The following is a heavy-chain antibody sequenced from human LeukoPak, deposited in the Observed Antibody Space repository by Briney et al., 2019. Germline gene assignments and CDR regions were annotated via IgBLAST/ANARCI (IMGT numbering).Heavy chain of an antibody. Sequence: GESLKISCKGSGYSFTSYWIGWVRQMPGKGLEWMGIIYPGDSDTRYSPSFQGQVTISADKSISTAYLRWSSLKASDTAMYYCARHRRYYYDSSGYYWFDPWGQGTLVTVSS. CDR1: GYSFTSYW. CDR3: ARHRRYYYDSSGYYWFDP. V-gene: IGHV5-51*01. J-gene: IGHJ5*02. D-gene: IGHD3-22*01. CDR2: IYPGDSDT.